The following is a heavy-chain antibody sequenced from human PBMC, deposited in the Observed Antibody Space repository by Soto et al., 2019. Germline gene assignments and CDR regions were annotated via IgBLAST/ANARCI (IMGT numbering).Heavy chain of an antibody. V-gene: IGHV4-61*08. Sequence: SETLSLTCSVSGDSVSSGACYWSWIRQPPGKGLEWIGYVYYSGSTSYNPSLETGVNISVDTSKNQFSLKLTSVTPADTAIYYCARVKRSTSRLDPWGQGTLVTVSS. CDR1: GDSVSSGACY. D-gene: IGHD1-26*01. CDR3: ARVKRSTSRLDP. CDR2: VYYSGST. J-gene: IGHJ5*02.